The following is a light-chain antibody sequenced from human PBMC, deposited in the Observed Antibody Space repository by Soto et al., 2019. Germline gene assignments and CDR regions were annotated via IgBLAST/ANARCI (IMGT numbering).Light chain of an antibody. Sequence: EIVMTQSPAPLSVPPGERATLSCRASQSVSSNLDWYQQKPGQAPRLLIYGASTRATGIPARFSGSGSGTEFTLTISSLLSEDFAVYYCQQYNNWNTFGQGTNLEIK. CDR3: QQYNNWNT. V-gene: IGKV3-15*01. CDR1: QSVSSN. CDR2: GAS. J-gene: IGKJ2*01.